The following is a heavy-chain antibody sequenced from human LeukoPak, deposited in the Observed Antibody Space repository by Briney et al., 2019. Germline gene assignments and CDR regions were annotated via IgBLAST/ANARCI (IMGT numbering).Heavy chain of an antibody. V-gene: IGHV4-61*02. D-gene: IGHD6-13*01. Sequence: TLSLTCTVSGGSISSGSYYWSWIRQPAGKGLEWIGRIYTSGGTNYNPSLKSRVTISVDTSKNQFSLKLSSVTAADTAVYYCARAYSTTFDYWGQGTLVTVSS. CDR1: GGSISSGSYY. J-gene: IGHJ4*02. CDR2: IYTSGGT. CDR3: ARAYSTTFDY.